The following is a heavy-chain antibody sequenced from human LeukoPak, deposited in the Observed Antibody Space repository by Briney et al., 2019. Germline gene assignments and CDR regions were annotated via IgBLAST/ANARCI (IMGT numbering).Heavy chain of an antibody. CDR1: GYSISSGYY. CDR2: IYHSGST. Sequence: SETLSLTCTVSGYSISSGYYWGWIRQPPGKGLEWIGSIYHSGSTCYSPSLKSRVTISVDTSKNQFSLKLSSVTAADTAVYYCARSYSNCFDYWGQGTLVTVSS. D-gene: IGHD4-11*01. CDR3: ARSYSNCFDY. V-gene: IGHV4-38-2*02. J-gene: IGHJ4*02.